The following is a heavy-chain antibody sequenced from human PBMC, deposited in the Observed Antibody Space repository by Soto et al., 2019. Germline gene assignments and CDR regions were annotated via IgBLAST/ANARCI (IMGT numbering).Heavy chain of an antibody. Sequence: PGGSLRLSCAASGFTFSSYGMHWVRQAPGKGLEWVAVISYDGSNKYYADSVKGRFTISRDNSKNTLYLQMNSLRAEDTAVYYCAKDLGYQLEMSFYFDYWGQGTLVTVSS. CDR1: GFTFSSYG. CDR2: ISYDGSNK. V-gene: IGHV3-30*18. J-gene: IGHJ4*02. CDR3: AKDLGYQLEMSFYFDY. D-gene: IGHD2-2*01.